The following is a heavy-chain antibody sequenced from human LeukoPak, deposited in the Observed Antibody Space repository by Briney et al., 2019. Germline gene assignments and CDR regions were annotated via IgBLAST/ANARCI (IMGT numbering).Heavy chain of an antibody. Sequence: PGGSQRLSCAASGFTFSSYWMHWVRQVPGKGLVWVSRINTDGSSTIYADSVTGRFTISRDNAKNTLYLQMNSLRAEDTAVYYCARGYAGIDYWGQGTLVTVSS. CDR2: INTDGSST. J-gene: IGHJ4*02. CDR1: GFTFSSYW. CDR3: ARGYAGIDY. V-gene: IGHV3-74*01. D-gene: IGHD5-12*01.